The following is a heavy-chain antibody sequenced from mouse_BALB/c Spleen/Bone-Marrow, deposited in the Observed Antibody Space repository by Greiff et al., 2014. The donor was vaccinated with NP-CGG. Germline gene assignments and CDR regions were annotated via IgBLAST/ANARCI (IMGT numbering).Heavy chain of an antibody. J-gene: IGHJ4*01. CDR3: ARYGNGLMDY. D-gene: IGHD2-1*01. CDR2: IDTANGNT. V-gene: IGHV14-3*02. CDR1: GFNIKDTY. Sequence: EVQLVESGAELAKPGASVKLSCTASGFNIKDTYMHWVKQRPEQGLEWIGRIDTANGNTKYDPKFQGKATITADTSSNAAYLQLSSLTSEDTAVYYCARYGNGLMDYWGQGTSVTVSS.